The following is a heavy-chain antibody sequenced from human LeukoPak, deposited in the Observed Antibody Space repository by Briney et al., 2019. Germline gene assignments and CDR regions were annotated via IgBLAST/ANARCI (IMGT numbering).Heavy chain of an antibody. CDR3: GRSIVGATDY. CDR1: GYIFTTYA. V-gene: IGHV7-4-1*02. D-gene: IGHD1-26*01. CDR2: MNTNTGNP. Sequence: GASVKVSCKASGYIFTTYAINWVRQAPGQGPERMGWMNTNTGNPTYAQGFTGRFVFSLDTSVSTAYLQINSLKAEDTAVYYCGRSIVGATDYWGQGTQVTVSS. J-gene: IGHJ4*02.